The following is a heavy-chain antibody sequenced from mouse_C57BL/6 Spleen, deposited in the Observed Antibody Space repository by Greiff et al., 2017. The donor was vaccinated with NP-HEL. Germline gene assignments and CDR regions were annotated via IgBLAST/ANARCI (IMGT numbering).Heavy chain of an antibody. D-gene: IGHD4-1*01. J-gene: IGHJ2*01. CDR3: TTLGRDY. Sequence: VQLKESGAELVRPGASVKLSCTASGFNIKDDYMHWVKQRPEQGLEWIGWIDPENGDTEYASKFQGKATITADTSSNTAYLQLSSLTSEDTAVYYCTTLGRDYWGKGTTLTVSS. CDR1: GFNIKDDY. CDR2: IDPENGDT. V-gene: IGHV14-4*01.